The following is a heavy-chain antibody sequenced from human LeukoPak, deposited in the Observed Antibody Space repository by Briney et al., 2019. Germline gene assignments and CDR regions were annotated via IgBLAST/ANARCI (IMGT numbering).Heavy chain of an antibody. J-gene: IGHJ3*02. Sequence: SETLSLTCTVSGGSINNYYWSWIRQPAGKGLEWIGRIYTRGSTNYNPSLKSRVTMSVDTSKNQFSLKLSFVTAADTAVYYCARGRYCSADICSGGDAFDIWGQGTMVSVSS. CDR2: IYTRGST. CDR3: ARGRYCSADICSGGDAFDI. D-gene: IGHD2-15*01. CDR1: GGSINNYY. V-gene: IGHV4-4*07.